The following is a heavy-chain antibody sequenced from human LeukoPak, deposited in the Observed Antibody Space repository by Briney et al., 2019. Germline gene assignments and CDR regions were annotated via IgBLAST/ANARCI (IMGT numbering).Heavy chain of an antibody. CDR2: FIPRFGTT. Sequence: GASVKVSCKAPGGTFSTDAINWIRQAPGQGLEWMGGFIPRFGTTFYAQKFQGRVTLVADKSTNAAFMEVSSLTSDDTAVYYCARQHCAGGTCYDDRGFFDFWGQGTLVTVSS. V-gene: IGHV1-69*06. J-gene: IGHJ4*02. D-gene: IGHD2-15*01. CDR3: ARQHCAGGTCYDDRGFFDF. CDR1: GGTFSTDA.